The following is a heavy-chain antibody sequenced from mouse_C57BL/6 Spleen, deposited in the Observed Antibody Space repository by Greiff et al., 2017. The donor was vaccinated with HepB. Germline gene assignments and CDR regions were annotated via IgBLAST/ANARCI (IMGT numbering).Heavy chain of an antibody. V-gene: IGHV1-82*01. Sequence: QVQLQQSGPELVKPGASVKISCKASGYAFSSSWMNWVKQRPGKGLEWIGRIYPGDGDTNYNGKFKGKATLTADKSSSTAYMQLSSLTSEDSAVYFCARHGTTVVPYFDYWGQGTTLTVSS. CDR2: IYPGDGDT. D-gene: IGHD1-1*01. CDR3: ARHGTTVVPYFDY. CDR1: GYAFSSSW. J-gene: IGHJ2*01.